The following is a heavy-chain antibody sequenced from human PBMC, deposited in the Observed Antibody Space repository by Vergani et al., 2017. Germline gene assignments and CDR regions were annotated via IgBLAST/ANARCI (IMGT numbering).Heavy chain of an antibody. CDR2: IYYSGST. CDR1: GGSISSGDYY. J-gene: IGHJ5*02. D-gene: IGHD2-21*02. V-gene: IGHV4-30-4*01. CDR3: ARESGDTQGWFDP. Sequence: QLQLQESGPGLVKPSETLSLTCTVSGGSISSGDYYWSWIRQPPGKGLEWIGYIYYSGSTYYNPSLKSRVTISVDTSKNQFSLKLSSVTAADTAVYYCARESGDTQGWFDPWGQGTLVTVSS.